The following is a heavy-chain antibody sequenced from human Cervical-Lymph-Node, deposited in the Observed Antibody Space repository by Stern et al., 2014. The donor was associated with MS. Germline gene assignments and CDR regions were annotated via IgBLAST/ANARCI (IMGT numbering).Heavy chain of an antibody. CDR2: FIPATTTA. V-gene: IGHV1-69*01. D-gene: IGHD5-24*01. CDR1: GDTFNRHD. Sequence: QMQLGQSGAGVKKPGSSLKISCEVSGDTFNRHDVSWVRQAPGQGLEWMEGFIPATTTAGYAHKFQGRVTLTVDEFTRTVYMEMSSLTFEDTAVYYCARESKDGYNFDFWGQGTLVTVSS. CDR3: ARESKDGYNFDF. J-gene: IGHJ4*02.